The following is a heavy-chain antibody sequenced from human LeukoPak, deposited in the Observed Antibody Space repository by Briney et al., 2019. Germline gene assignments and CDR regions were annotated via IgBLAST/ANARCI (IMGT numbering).Heavy chain of an antibody. D-gene: IGHD3-3*01. V-gene: IGHV4-59*01. Sequence: SETLSLTCTVSGGSISSYYWSWIRQPPGKGLEWIGYIYYSGSTNYNPSLKSRVTISVDTSKNQFSLKLSSVTAADTAVYYCARATSHYDFWSGYSVAYYFDYWGQGTLVTVSS. CDR2: IYYSGST. CDR3: ARATSHYDFWSGYSVAYYFDY. CDR1: GGSISSYY. J-gene: IGHJ4*02.